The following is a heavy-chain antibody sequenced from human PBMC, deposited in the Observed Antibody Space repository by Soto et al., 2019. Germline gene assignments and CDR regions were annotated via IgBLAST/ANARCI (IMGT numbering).Heavy chain of an antibody. CDR2: ISGSGGST. D-gene: IGHD1-7*01. CDR3: AKDPDWNYVGKDNWFDP. J-gene: IGHJ5*02. V-gene: IGHV3-23*01. Sequence: HPGGSLRLSCAASGFTFSSYAMSWVRQAPGKGLEWVSAISGSGGSTYYADSVKGRFTISRDNSKNTLYLQMNSLRAEDTAVYYCAKDPDWNYVGKDNWFDPWGQGTLVTVSS. CDR1: GFTFSSYA.